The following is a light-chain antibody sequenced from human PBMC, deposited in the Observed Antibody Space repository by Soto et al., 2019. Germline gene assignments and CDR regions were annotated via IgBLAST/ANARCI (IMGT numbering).Light chain of an antibody. CDR2: KAS. J-gene: IGKJ2*01. V-gene: IGKV1-5*03. Sequence: DIQMTQSPSTLSASVGDRVTITCRASQSISSWLAWYQQKPGKAPKLLIYKASSLESGVPSRFSGSESGTEFTLTISSLQPDDFAIYYCQQYNSYPYTFGQGTKLEIK. CDR1: QSISSW. CDR3: QQYNSYPYT.